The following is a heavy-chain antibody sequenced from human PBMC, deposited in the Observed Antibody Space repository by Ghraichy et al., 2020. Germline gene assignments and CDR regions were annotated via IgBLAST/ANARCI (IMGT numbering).Heavy chain of an antibody. J-gene: IGHJ5*02. V-gene: IGHV4-30-2*01. CDR2: IYHSGST. Sequence: SQTLSLTCAVSGGSISSGGYSWSWIRQPPGKGLEWIGYIYHSGSTYYNPSLKSRVTISVDRSKNQFSLKQSSVTAADTAVYYCARAWYYYDSSGYSLGFDPWGQGTLVTVSS. CDR3: ARAWYYYDSSGYSLGFDP. D-gene: IGHD3-22*01. CDR1: GGSISSGGYS.